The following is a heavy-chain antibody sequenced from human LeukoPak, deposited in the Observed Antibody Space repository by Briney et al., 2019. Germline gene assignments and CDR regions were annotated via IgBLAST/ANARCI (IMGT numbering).Heavy chain of an antibody. CDR3: ARDSSHYYDSSGYYYFDY. D-gene: IGHD3-22*01. CDR2: ISTNTGNP. J-gene: IGHJ4*02. Sequence: ASVKVSCKASGYTFTSYAMNWVRQAPGQGLEWMGWISTNTGNPTYAQGFTGRFVFSLDTSVSTAYLQISSLKAEDTAVYYCARDSSHYYDSSGYYYFDYWGQGTLVTVSS. CDR1: GYTFTSYA. V-gene: IGHV7-4-1*02.